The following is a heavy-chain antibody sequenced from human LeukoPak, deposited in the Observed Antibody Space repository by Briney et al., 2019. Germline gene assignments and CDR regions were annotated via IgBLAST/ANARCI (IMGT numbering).Heavy chain of an antibody. J-gene: IGHJ4*02. V-gene: IGHV3-30*18. CDR3: AKDRYAYYDSSALDY. Sequence: GGSLRLSCAASGFTFSSYGMHWVRQAPGKGLEWVAVISYDGSNKYYADSVKDRFTISRDNSKNTLYLQMNSLRAEDTAVYYCAKDRYAYYDSSALDYWGQGTLVTVSS. CDR2: ISYDGSNK. D-gene: IGHD3-22*01. CDR1: GFTFSSYG.